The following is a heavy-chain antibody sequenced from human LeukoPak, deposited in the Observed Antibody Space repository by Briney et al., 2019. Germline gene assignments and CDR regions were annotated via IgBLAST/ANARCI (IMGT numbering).Heavy chain of an antibody. CDR3: ARDMRYFDWLSPVAFDI. CDR1: GGTFSSYA. D-gene: IGHD3-9*01. Sequence: ASVKVSCKASGGTFSSYAISWVRQAPGQGLEWMGGIIPIFGTANYAQKFQGRVTITADESTSTAYMELSSLRSEDTAVYYCARDMRYFDWLSPVAFDIWGQGTMVTVSS. CDR2: IIPIFGTA. V-gene: IGHV1-69*13. J-gene: IGHJ3*02.